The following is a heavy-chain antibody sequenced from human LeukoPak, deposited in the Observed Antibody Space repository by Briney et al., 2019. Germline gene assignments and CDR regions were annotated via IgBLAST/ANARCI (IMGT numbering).Heavy chain of an antibody. V-gene: IGHV3-48*03. Sequence: GGSLRLSCAASGFTFSSYEMNWVRQAPGKGLEWVSHISSSGSTIYYTDSVKGRFTISKDNSKNLLYLQMNSLRAEDTAVYYCARTVARIGYWGQGTLVTVSS. CDR3: ARTVARIGY. CDR1: GFTFSSYE. CDR2: ISSSGSTI. J-gene: IGHJ4*02. D-gene: IGHD4-23*01.